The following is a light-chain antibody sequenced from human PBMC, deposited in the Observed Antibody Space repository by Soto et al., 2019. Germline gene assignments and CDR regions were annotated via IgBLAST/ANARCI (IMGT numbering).Light chain of an antibody. J-gene: IGLJ2*01. Sequence: QSALTQPASVSGSPGQSITISCTGTSSDVGGYNYVSWYQQHPGKAPKLMICDVSDRPSGVSNRFSGSKSGNTASLTISGLQAEDEADYYCSSYTSTSTLVFGGGNKLTVL. CDR2: DVS. CDR3: SSYTSTSTLV. V-gene: IGLV2-14*01. CDR1: SSDVGGYNY.